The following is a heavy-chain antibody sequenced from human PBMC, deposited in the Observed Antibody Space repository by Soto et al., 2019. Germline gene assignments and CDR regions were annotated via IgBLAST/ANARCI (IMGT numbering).Heavy chain of an antibody. CDR1: GYTFTSYG. Sequence: QVQLVQSGAEVKKPGASVKVSCKASGYTFTSYGISWVRQAPGQGLEWMGWISVYNGDTKHAQKLQGRLTMTTDTSTSTAYMELRSLTSDDTAVYYCARDRYSWNGFANNNWFDPLGQGTLVTVSS. CDR2: ISVYNGDT. J-gene: IGHJ5*02. D-gene: IGHD1-1*01. CDR3: ARDRYSWNGFANNNWFDP. V-gene: IGHV1-18*01.